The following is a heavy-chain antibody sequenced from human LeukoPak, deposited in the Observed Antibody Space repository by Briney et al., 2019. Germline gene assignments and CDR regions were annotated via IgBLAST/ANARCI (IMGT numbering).Heavy chain of an antibody. Sequence: PSETLSLTCTVSGGSISSYYWSWIRQPAGKGLEWIGRIYTSGSTNYNPSLKSRVTMSVDTSKNQFSLKLSSVTAADTAVYYCARLGRDGYKAPPNPEDYWGQGTLVTVSS. CDR1: GGSISSYY. CDR2: IYTSGST. D-gene: IGHD5-24*01. CDR3: ARLGRDGYKAPPNPEDY. J-gene: IGHJ4*02. V-gene: IGHV4-4*07.